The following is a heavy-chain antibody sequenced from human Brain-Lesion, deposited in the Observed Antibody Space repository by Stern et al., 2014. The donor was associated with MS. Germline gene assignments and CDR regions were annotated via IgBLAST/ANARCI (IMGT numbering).Heavy chain of an antibody. CDR2: ISASGGST. V-gene: IGHV3-23*04. Sequence: EVQLEESGGGFVQPGGSLRLSCAASGFRFSSYAMSWVRQTPGKVLEWVSGISASGGSTYYADSVKGRFTISRDKSKNTLFLQMNSLRAEDTAVYYCAKGVWGSYLNAFDMWGQGTMVTVSS. CDR3: AKGVWGSYLNAFDM. J-gene: IGHJ3*02. D-gene: IGHD3-16*02. CDR1: GFRFSSYA.